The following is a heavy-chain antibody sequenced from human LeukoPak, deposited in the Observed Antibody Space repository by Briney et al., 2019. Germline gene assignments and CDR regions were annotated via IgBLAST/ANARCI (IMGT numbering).Heavy chain of an antibody. CDR3: ARVVYSGIAVAGYFDY. V-gene: IGHV1-46*01. J-gene: IGHJ4*02. CDR2: INPSGGST. Sequence: ASVKVSFKASGYTFTSYYMHWVRQAPGQGLEWMGIINPSGGSTSYAQKFQGRVTMTRDMSTSTVYVELSSLRSEDTAVYYCARVVYSGIAVAGYFDYWGQGALVTVSS. CDR1: GYTFTSYY. D-gene: IGHD6-19*01.